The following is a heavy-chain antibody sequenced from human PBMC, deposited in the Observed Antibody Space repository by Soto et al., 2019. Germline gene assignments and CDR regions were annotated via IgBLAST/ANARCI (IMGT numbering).Heavy chain of an antibody. J-gene: IGHJ4*02. Sequence: SVKVSCKASGGTFSSYAISWVRQAPGQGLEWMGGIIPIFGTANYAQKFQGRVTITADKSTSTAYMELSSLRSEDTAVYYCAIPVRGVIRYYFDYWRQRTLVTVSS. V-gene: IGHV1-69*06. CDR2: IIPIFGTA. CDR3: AIPVRGVIRYYFDY. CDR1: GGTFSSYA. D-gene: IGHD3-10*01.